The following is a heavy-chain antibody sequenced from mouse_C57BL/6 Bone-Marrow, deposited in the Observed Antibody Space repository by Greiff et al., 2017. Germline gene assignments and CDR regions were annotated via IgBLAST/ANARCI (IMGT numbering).Heavy chain of an antibody. CDR3: ATLYYGSSHWYFDV. J-gene: IGHJ1*03. Sequence: QVQLQQSGAELARPGASVKLSCKASGYTFTSYGISWVKQRTGQGLEWIGEIYPRSGNTYYNEKFKGKATLTADKSSSTAYMELRSLTSEDSAVYFCATLYYGSSHWYFDVWGTGTTVTVSS. CDR2: IYPRSGNT. D-gene: IGHD1-1*01. CDR1: GYTFTSYG. V-gene: IGHV1-81*01.